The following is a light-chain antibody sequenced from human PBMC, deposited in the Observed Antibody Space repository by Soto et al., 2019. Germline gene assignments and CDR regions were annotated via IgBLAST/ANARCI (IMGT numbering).Light chain of an antibody. CDR1: QGVSNY. V-gene: IGKV1-6*01. CDR3: QQDYSWPRT. J-gene: IGKJ1*01. CDR2: DAF. Sequence: AIQMTQSPSSLSASVGDRLTISCRASQGVSNYVAWYQQKPGQAPKLLIYDAFSLETGIPSRFSGSGYGTEFTLTINSLLPEDFATYYCQQDYSWPRTFGQGTKVEV.